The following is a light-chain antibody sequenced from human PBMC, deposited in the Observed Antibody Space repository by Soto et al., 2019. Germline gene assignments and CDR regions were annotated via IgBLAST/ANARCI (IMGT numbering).Light chain of an antibody. J-gene: IGKJ1*01. V-gene: IGKV3-20*01. CDR2: GTS. CDR3: QQYGSSPRT. CDR1: QSVSSSY. Sequence: EIVLTQSPGTLSLSPGDRATLFCRASQSVSSSYLAWYQQKPGQAPRLLIFGTSSRATGIPDRFSGSGSGTDFTLTISRLEPEDFAVYYCQQYGSSPRTFDQGTKVEVK.